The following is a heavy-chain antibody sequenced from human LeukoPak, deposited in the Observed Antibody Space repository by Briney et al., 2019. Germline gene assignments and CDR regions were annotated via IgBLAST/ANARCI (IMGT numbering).Heavy chain of an antibody. CDR2: ISSSSSYI. CDR3: AREGGGYNNYADY. Sequence: GGSLRLSCAASGFTFSSYSMNWVRQAPGKGLEWVSSISSSSSYIYYADSVKGRFTISRDNAKNSLYLQMNSLRAEDTAVYYCAREGGGYNNYADYWGQGTRVTVSS. J-gene: IGHJ4*02. V-gene: IGHV3-21*01. D-gene: IGHD5-24*01. CDR1: GFTFSSYS.